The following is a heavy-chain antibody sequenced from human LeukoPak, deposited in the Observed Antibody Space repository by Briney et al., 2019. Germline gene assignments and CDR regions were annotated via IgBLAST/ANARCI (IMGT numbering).Heavy chain of an antibody. CDR3: AKGGIGHQGVFDY. CDR2: ISGSGGST. Sequence: GGSLRLSCAASGFTFSSYAMSRVRQAPGKGLEWVSAISGSGGSTYYADSVKGRFTISRDNSKNTLYLQMNSLRAEDTAVYYCAKGGIGHQGVFDYWGQGTLVTVSA. V-gene: IGHV3-23*01. CDR1: GFTFSSYA. J-gene: IGHJ4*02. D-gene: IGHD2-2*01.